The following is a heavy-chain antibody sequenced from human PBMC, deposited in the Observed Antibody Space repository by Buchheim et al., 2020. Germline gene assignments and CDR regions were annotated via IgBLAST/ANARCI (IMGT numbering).Heavy chain of an antibody. CDR3: AKVFARGGSGLGGYGLGV. V-gene: IGHV3-23*04. D-gene: IGHD2-15*01. Sequence: EVQLVESGGTLVQPGGSLRLSCEASGFNFRNYALSWVRQAPGKGLEWVSTVSGSGGDTYYADSVKGRFTISRDFSKNTVYLQMDSVRAEDTAVYYCAKVFARGGSGLGGYGLGVWGQGTT. CDR1: GFNFRNYA. J-gene: IGHJ6*02. CDR2: VSGSGGDT.